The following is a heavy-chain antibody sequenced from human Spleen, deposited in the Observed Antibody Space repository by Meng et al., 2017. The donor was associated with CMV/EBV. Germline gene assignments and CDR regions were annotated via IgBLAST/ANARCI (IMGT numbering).Heavy chain of an antibody. V-gene: IGHV3-53*01. CDR1: GFTVSSNY. Sequence: GGSLRLSCAASGFTVSSNYMSWVRQAPGKGLEWVSVIYSGGSTYYADSVKGRFTISRDNSKNTLYLQMNGLRAEDTAVYYCARTLRSSSWYRDYWGQGTLVTVSS. CDR2: IYSGGST. D-gene: IGHD6-13*01. J-gene: IGHJ4*02. CDR3: ARTLRSSSWYRDY.